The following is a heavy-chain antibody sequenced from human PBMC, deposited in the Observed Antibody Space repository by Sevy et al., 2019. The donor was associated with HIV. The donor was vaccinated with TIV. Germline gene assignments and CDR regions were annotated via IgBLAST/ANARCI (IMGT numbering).Heavy chain of an antibody. CDR1: GVSISSGAYS. V-gene: IGHV4-30-2*01. J-gene: IGHJ3*02. Sequence: SETLSLTCAVSGVSISSGAYSWNWIRQPPGKGLEWLGYIYHTGNTYYNPSLKSRITISLDRSKNQFSLRLSSVTAADTAVYFCARDGGTMTTPGSFDIWGQWTMVTVSS. CDR2: IYHTGNT. CDR3: ARDGGTMTTPGSFDI. D-gene: IGHD4-17*01.